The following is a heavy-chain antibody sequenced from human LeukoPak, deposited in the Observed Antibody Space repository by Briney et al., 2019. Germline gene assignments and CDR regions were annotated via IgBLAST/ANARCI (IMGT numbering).Heavy chain of an antibody. J-gene: IGHJ4*02. CDR1: GGSISSSGYY. CDR2: ISYTGTT. V-gene: IGHV4-39*01. Sequence: SETLSLTCGVSGGSISSSGYYWAWIRQPPGTGLEWIGSISYTGTTYYNPSLKSRLTISADRSKNQFSLKLTSVTAADTAVYYCARQRIVATIGYWGQGTLVTVSS. D-gene: IGHD5-12*01. CDR3: ARQRIVATIGY.